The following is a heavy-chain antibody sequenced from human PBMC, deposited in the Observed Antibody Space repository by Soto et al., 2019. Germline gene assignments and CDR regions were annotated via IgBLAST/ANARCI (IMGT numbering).Heavy chain of an antibody. Sequence: EVQLVESGGGLVQPGRSLRLSCAASGFTFDDYAMHWVRQAPGKGLEWVSGISWNSGSIGYADSVKGRFTISRDNAKNSLYLQMNSLRAEDTAVYYCARDKVVGPTTLDYWGQGTLVTVSS. V-gene: IGHV3-9*01. D-gene: IGHD1-26*01. CDR2: ISWNSGSI. CDR1: GFTFDDYA. J-gene: IGHJ4*02. CDR3: ARDKVVGPTTLDY.